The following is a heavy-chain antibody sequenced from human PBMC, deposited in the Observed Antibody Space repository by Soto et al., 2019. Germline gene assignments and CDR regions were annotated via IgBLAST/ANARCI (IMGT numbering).Heavy chain of an antibody. V-gene: IGHV3-21*01. J-gene: IGHJ4*02. Sequence: LRLSCAASGFTFSSYSMNWVRHAPVNGLEWVSSISSSSSYIYYADSVKGRFTISRDNAKNSLYLQMNSLRAEDTAVYYCARDMITFGGVIVTHAFDYWGQGTLVTVSS. D-gene: IGHD3-16*02. CDR1: GFTFSSYS. CDR3: ARDMITFGGVIVTHAFDY. CDR2: ISSSSSYI.